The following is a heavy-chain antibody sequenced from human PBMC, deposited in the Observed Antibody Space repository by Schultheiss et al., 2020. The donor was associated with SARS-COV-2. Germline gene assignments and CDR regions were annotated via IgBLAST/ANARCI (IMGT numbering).Heavy chain of an antibody. CDR3: ARMAAVAGDFDY. J-gene: IGHJ4*02. V-gene: IGHV3-74*01. CDR1: GFTFSSYW. Sequence: GGSLRLSCAASGFTFSSYWMHWVRQAPGKGLVWVSRINSDGSSTSYADSVKGRFTISRDNAKNTLYLQMNSLRAEDTAVYYGARMAAVAGDFDYWGQGTLVTVSS. CDR2: INSDGSST. D-gene: IGHD6-19*01.